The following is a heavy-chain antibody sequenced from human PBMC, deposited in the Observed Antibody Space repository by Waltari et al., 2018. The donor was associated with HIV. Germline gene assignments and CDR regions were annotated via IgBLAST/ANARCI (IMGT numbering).Heavy chain of an antibody. J-gene: IGHJ3*02. D-gene: IGHD3-22*01. CDR1: GGTFSSYA. Sequence: QVQLVQSGAEVKKPGSSVKVSCKASGGTFSSYAISWVRQAPGQGLEWMGGIIPIIGKANYAQKIQGRVTSTADESTSTAYMELSSLRSEDTAVYYCATQGPRNYDRPQETGSVAFDIWGQGTMVTVSS. CDR2: IIPIIGKA. V-gene: IGHV1-69*12. CDR3: ATQGPRNYDRPQETGSVAFDI.